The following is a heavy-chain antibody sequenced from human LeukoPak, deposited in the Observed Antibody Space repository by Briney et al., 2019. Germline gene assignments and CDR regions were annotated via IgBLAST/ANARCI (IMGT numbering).Heavy chain of an antibody. V-gene: IGHV3-33*01. CDR1: GFTFSTHG. CDR3: ARDIGNSGFNLDY. CDR2: IWHDGGRK. D-gene: IGHD5-12*01. J-gene: IGHJ4*02. Sequence: GGSLRLSCVVSGFTFSTHGFHWVRQAPGKGLEWVSVIWHDGGRKEYADSVRGRFTISRDNSNLYLQMNSPRAEDTAIYYCARDIGNSGFNLDYWGQETPVTVSS.